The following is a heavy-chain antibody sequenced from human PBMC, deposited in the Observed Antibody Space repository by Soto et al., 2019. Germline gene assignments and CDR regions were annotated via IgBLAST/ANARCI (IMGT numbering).Heavy chain of an antibody. J-gene: IGHJ4*02. D-gene: IGHD2-15*01. Sequence: NPSETLSLTCTVSGGSISSSSYYWGWIRQPPGKGLEWIGSIYYSGSTYYNPSLKSRVTISVDTSKNQFSLKLSSVTAADTAVYYCARFKRHGKEHDDYWGQGTLVTVSS. CDR2: IYYSGST. CDR1: GGSISSSSYY. V-gene: IGHV4-39*01. CDR3: ARFKRHGKEHDDY.